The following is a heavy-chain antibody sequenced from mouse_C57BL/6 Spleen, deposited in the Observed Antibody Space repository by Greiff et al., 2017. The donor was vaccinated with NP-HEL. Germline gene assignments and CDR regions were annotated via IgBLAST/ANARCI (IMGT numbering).Heavy chain of an antibody. CDR3: ARGLHYYGYGEFAY. CDR1: GYTFTSYW. CDR2: IDPSDSET. V-gene: IGHV1-52*01. J-gene: IGHJ3*01. D-gene: IGHD2-2*01. Sequence: QVQLQQPGAELVRPGSSVKLSCKASGYTFTSYWMHWVKQRPIQGLEWIGNIDPSDSETHYNQKFKDKATLTVYKSSSTAYMQLSSLTSEDSAVYYCARGLHYYGYGEFAYWGQGTLVTVSA.